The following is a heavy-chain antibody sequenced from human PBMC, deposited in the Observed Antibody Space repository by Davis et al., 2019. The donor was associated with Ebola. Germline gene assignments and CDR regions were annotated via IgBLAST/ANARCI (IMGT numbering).Heavy chain of an antibody. CDR3: ASHYSSGWYYWFDP. CDR2: ISSGSSTI. V-gene: IGHV3-48*02. D-gene: IGHD6-19*01. Sequence: GESLKISCAASGFTFSTYSMNWVRQAPGKGLEWVSYISSGSSTIYYADSVKGRFTIFRDNAKNSLYLQMNSLRDEDTAVYYCASHYSSGWYYWFDPWGQGTLVTVSS. CDR1: GFTFSTYS. J-gene: IGHJ5*02.